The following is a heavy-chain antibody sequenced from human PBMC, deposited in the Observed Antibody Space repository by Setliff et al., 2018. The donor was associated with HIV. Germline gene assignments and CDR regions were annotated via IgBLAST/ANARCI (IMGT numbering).Heavy chain of an antibody. D-gene: IGHD2-2*02. V-gene: IGHV3-72*01. CDR2: SRNKANRYTT. J-gene: IGHJ4*02. CDR1: GFTFSDQS. Sequence: PGESLKISCAASGFTFSDQSMDWVRQAPGRGMEWVGRSRNKANRYTTEYAASVKGRFTISRDDSKTSLYLQMNSLKTEDTAVYYCAREAYCSSTTCYKGGDRHFDYWGLGTLVTSPQ. CDR3: AREAYCSSTTCYKGGDRHFDY.